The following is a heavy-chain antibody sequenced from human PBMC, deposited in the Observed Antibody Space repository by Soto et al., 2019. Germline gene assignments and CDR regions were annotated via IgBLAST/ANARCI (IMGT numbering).Heavy chain of an antibody. J-gene: IGHJ4*02. CDR1: AGTFSSYA. CDR2: IIPIFGTA. Sequence: QVQLVQSGAEVKKPGSSVKVSCKASAGTFSSYAISWVRQAPGQGLEWMGGIIPIFGTANYAQKFQGRVTITADESTSTAYMELSSLRSEDTAVYYCARSPYVGVITPFDYWGQGTLVTVSS. CDR3: ARSPYVGVITPFDY. V-gene: IGHV1-69*01. D-gene: IGHD3-22*01.